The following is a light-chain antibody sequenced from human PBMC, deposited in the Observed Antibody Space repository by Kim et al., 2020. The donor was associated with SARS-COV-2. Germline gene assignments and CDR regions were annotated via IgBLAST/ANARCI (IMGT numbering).Light chain of an antibody. CDR3: QNDDGAPLT. V-gene: IGKV1-27*01. CDR2: AAS. CDR1: RGISNS. Sequence: DMQMTQSPSSLSASVGDRVTITCRASRGISNSLAWYQQKSGTVPTLLIYAASTLQSGVPSRFSGSGSGTEFTLTISSLQPEDVVTYYCQNDDGAPLTFGGGTKVDIK. J-gene: IGKJ4*01.